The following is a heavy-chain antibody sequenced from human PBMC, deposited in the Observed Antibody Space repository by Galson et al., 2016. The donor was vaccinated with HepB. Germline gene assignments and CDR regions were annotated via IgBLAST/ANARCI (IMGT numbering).Heavy chain of an antibody. CDR2: VSSSGETV. CDR3: ARDWRAYSSGWNGN. J-gene: IGHJ4*02. CDR1: GFTFSSFS. D-gene: IGHD6-19*01. V-gene: IGHV3-48*02. Sequence: SLRLSCAASGFTFSSFSMNWVRQAPGKGLEWISYVSSSGETVYYADSVKGRFTIARDNAKNSLYLQMNSVRDDDTAVYYCARDWRAYSSGWNGNWGQGTLVIVSS.